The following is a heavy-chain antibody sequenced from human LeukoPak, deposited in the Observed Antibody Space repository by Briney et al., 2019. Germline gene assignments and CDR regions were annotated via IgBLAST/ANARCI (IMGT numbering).Heavy chain of an antibody. Sequence: GGSLRLSCAASGFTFSSYWMSWVRQAPGKGLEWVANIKQDGSEKYYVDSVKGRFTISRDNAKNSPYLQMSSLRAEDTAVYYCARKAGYDSSGYNFDYWGQGTLVTVSS. D-gene: IGHD3-22*01. V-gene: IGHV3-7*01. CDR2: IKQDGSEK. CDR1: GFTFSSYW. J-gene: IGHJ4*02. CDR3: ARKAGYDSSGYNFDY.